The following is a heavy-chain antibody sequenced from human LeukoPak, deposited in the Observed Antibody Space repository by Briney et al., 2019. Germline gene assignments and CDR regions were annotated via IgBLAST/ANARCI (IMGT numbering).Heavy chain of an antibody. Sequence: SETLSLTCTVSGGSISSSSYNWGWIRQPPGKGLEWIGSIYYSGSTYYNPSLKSRVTISVDTSKNQFSLKLSSVTAADTAVYYCARGTMVRGVIGAFDIWGQGTMVTVSS. CDR3: ARGTMVRGVIGAFDI. D-gene: IGHD3-10*01. CDR2: IYYSGST. V-gene: IGHV4-39*01. J-gene: IGHJ3*02. CDR1: GGSISSSSYN.